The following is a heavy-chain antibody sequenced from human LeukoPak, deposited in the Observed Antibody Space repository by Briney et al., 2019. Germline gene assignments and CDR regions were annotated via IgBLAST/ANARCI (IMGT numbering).Heavy chain of an antibody. CDR1: GFTFSSQP. CDR3: VRPMTTTRNFEH. Sequence: GGSLRLSCAASGFTFSSQPMHWVRQTPGKGLEWVALISFDGKNKFYGDSVIGRFTISRDNTKNTLFLQMSSLRAEDMGVYYCVRPMTTTRNFEHWGQGTLVIVSS. J-gene: IGHJ4*02. CDR2: ISFDGKNK. D-gene: IGHD1-1*01. V-gene: IGHV3-30*03.